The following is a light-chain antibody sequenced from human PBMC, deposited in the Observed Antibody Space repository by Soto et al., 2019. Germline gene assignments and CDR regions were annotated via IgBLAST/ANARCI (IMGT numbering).Light chain of an antibody. Sequence: AIRMTQSPSSFSASTVERVTITCRASQGISSYLAWYQQKPGKAPKLLIYAASTLQSGVPSRFSGSGSGTDFTLTISCLQPEDFATYYCQQYYSYPITFGQGTRLEIK. V-gene: IGKV1-8*01. CDR1: QGISSY. CDR3: QQYYSYPIT. CDR2: AAS. J-gene: IGKJ5*01.